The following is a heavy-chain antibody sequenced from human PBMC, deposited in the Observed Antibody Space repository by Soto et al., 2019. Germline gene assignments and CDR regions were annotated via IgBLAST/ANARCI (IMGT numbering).Heavy chain of an antibody. D-gene: IGHD3-10*01. J-gene: IGHJ6*03. V-gene: IGHV4-59*08. CDR1: GGSISSYY. Sequence: SETLSLTYTVSGGSISSYYWSWILQPPWKGLEWIGYIYYSGSTNYNPSLKSRVTISVDTSKNQFSLKLSSVTAADTAVYYCARSRRYYGSGSYYNVYYYYYMDVWGKGTTVTVSS. CDR2: IYYSGST. CDR3: ARSRRYYGSGSYYNVYYYYYMDV.